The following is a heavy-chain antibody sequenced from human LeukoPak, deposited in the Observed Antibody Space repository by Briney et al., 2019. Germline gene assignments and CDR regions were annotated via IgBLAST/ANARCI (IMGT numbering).Heavy chain of an antibody. CDR2: VYSSGHT. CDR1: GGSMNNYY. Sequence: TSENLSLICTVSGGSMNNYYWSWIRQSAGKGLEWIGQVYSSGHTNYNPSLKSRVTMSVDTSKNQFSLSLSSLTAADTAVYYCARRTWGTDFDYWGQGTPVTVSS. D-gene: IGHD7-27*01. V-gene: IGHV4-4*07. J-gene: IGHJ4*02. CDR3: ARRTWGTDFDY.